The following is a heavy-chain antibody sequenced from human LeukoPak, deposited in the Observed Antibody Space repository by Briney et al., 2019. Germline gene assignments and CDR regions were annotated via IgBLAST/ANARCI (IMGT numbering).Heavy chain of an antibody. CDR2: IWYDGSNK. CDR3: VSGIGYYYMDV. J-gene: IGHJ6*03. Sequence: GGSLRLSCAASGFTFSSYGMHWVRQAPGKGLEWVAVIWYDGSNKYYADSVKGRFTISRDNSKNTLYLQMNSLRAEDTAVYYCVSGIGYYYMDVWGKGTTVTVSS. CDR1: GFTFSSYG. D-gene: IGHD3-10*01. V-gene: IGHV3-33*01.